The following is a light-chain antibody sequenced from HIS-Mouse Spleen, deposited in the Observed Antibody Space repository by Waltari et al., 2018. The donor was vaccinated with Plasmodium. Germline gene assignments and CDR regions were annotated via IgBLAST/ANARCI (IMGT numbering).Light chain of an antibody. J-gene: IGLJ3*02. Sequence: QSVLTQPPSASGTPGQWVTIPCSGRSSNIGSNYVSWYQQPPGTAPKLRIYRNNQRPSGVPDRFSGSKSGTSASLAISGLRSEDEADYYCAAWDDSLSGPVFGGGTKLTVL. V-gene: IGLV1-47*01. CDR3: AAWDDSLSGPV. CDR2: RNN. CDR1: SSNIGSNY.